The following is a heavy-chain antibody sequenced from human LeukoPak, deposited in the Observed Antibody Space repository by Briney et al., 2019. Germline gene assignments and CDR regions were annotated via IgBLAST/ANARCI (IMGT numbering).Heavy chain of an antibody. CDR3: AKVIIPPGVAGDAFDI. V-gene: IGHV3-23*01. Sequence: GGSLRLSCAASGFTFSSYAMSWVRQAPGKGLEWVSAISGSGGSTYYADSVKGRFTISRDNSKNTLYLQMNSLRAEDTAVYYCAKVIIPPGVAGDAFDIWGQGTMVTVSS. J-gene: IGHJ3*02. CDR1: GFTFSSYA. D-gene: IGHD6-19*01. CDR2: ISGSGGST.